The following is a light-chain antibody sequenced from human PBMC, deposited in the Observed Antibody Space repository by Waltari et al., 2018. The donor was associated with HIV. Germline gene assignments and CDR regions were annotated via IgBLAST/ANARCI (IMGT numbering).Light chain of an antibody. CDR1: QIINNW. Sequence: DVQMTQSPSTLSASVGDRVALTCRASQIINNWLAWYQQRPGRPPKLLIYKTSNLESGVPVRFIGSGSGAEFTLTIDGLQPDDFATYFCQQYNSHSYTFGQGTRLDI. J-gene: IGKJ2*01. CDR3: QQYNSHSYT. V-gene: IGKV1-5*03. CDR2: KTS.